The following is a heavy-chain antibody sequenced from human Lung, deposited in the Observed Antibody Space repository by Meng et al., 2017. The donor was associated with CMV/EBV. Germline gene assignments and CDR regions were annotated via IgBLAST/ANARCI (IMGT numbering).Heavy chain of an antibody. V-gene: IGHV4-34*01. D-gene: IGHD3-3*01. J-gene: IGHJ4*02. Sequence: SXTXSLXCAVYGGSFSGYYWSWIRQPPGKGLEWIGEINHSGSTNYNPSLKSRVTISVDTSKNQFSLKLSSVTAADTAVYYCARGGFTYDFWSGYDFDYWGQGTLVTVSS. CDR1: GGSFSGYY. CDR2: INHSGST. CDR3: ARGGFTYDFWSGYDFDY.